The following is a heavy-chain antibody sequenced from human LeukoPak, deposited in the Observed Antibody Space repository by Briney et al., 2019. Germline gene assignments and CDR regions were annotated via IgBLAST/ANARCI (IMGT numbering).Heavy chain of an antibody. CDR1: GFTFSSYA. CDR2: ISYDGSNK. D-gene: IGHD6-13*01. J-gene: IGHJ5*02. V-gene: IGHV3-30-3*01. CDR3: ARGPYSSSWYWFDP. Sequence: PGGSLRLSCAASGFTFSSYAMSWVRQAPGKGLEWVAVISYDGSNKYYADSVKGRFTISRDNSKNTLYLQMNSLRAEDTAVYYCARGPYSSSWYWFDPWGQGTLVTVSS.